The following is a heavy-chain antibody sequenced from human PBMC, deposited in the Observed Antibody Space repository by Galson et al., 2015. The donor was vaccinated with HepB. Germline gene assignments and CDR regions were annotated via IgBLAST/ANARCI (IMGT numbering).Heavy chain of an antibody. CDR2: IHDTGSP. V-gene: IGHV4-39*07. Sequence: SDTLSPTCTVYSGSITRRSYYWAWLRQRPGKGLEWIGNIHDTGSPYNNPSPKRRVTILIDMSKNQFSLKLSSATAADTAVYYCARGDGITREYDYWGQGTLGTVSS. D-gene: IGHD1-14*01. J-gene: IGHJ4*02. CDR1: SGSITRRSYY. CDR3: ARGDGITREYDY.